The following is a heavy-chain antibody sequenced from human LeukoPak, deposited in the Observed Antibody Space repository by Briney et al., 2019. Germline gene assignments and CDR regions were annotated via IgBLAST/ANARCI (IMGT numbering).Heavy chain of an antibody. Sequence: PGGSLRLSCAASGFTFSSYSMNWVRQAPGKGLEWVSSISSSSSYIYYADSVKGRFTISRDNAKNSLYLQMNSLRAEDTAVYYCASPACSSTSCYSGLDVWGKGTTVTVSS. J-gene: IGHJ6*04. D-gene: IGHD2-2*01. V-gene: IGHV3-21*01. CDR1: GFTFSSYS. CDR3: ASPACSSTSCYSGLDV. CDR2: ISSSSSYI.